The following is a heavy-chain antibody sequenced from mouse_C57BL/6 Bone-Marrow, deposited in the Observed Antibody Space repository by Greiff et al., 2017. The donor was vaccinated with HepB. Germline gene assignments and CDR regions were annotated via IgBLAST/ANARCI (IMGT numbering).Heavy chain of an antibody. Sequence: QVQLQQSGAELVKPGASVKISCKASGYAFSSYWMNWVKQRPGKGLEWIGQIYPGDGDTNYNGKFKGKATLTADKSSSTAYMQLSSLTSEDSAVYFCARKLITTVVATDWYFDVWGTGTTVTVSS. CDR2: IYPGDGDT. CDR3: ARKLITTVVATDWYFDV. CDR1: GYAFSSYW. V-gene: IGHV1-80*01. D-gene: IGHD1-1*01. J-gene: IGHJ1*03.